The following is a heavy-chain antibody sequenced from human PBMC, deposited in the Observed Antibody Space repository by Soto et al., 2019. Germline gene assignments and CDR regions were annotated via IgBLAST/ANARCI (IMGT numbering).Heavy chain of an antibody. J-gene: IGHJ6*02. CDR2: ISYDGSNK. CDR3: ATTQSPTYYDILTGYTEGYGMDV. V-gene: IGHV3-30*03. Sequence: QVQLVESGGGVVQPGRSLRLSCAASGFTFSSYGMHWVRQAPGKGLEWVAVISYDGSNKYYADSVKGRFTISRDNSKNTLYLQMNSLRAEDTAVYYCATTQSPTYYDILTGYTEGYGMDVWGQGTTVTVSS. CDR1: GFTFSSYG. D-gene: IGHD3-9*01.